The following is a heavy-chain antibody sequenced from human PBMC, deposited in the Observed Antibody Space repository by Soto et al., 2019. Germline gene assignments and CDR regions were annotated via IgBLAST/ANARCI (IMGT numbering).Heavy chain of an antibody. CDR1: GFTFGDYA. V-gene: IGHV3-49*04. Sequence: PGGSLRLSCTASGFTFGDYAMSWVRQAPGKGLEWVGFIRSKAYGGTTEYAASVKGRFTISRDDSKSIAYLQMNSLKTEDTAVYYCTRVPDIVVVPAAFYYYYGMDVWGQGTTVTVSS. D-gene: IGHD2-2*01. J-gene: IGHJ6*02. CDR3: TRVPDIVVVPAAFYYYYGMDV. CDR2: IRSKAYGGTT.